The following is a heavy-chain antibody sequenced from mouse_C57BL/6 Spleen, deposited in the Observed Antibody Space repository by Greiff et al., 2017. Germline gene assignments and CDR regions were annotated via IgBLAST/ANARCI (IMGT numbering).Heavy chain of an antibody. CDR3: VRHDPVWYFDV. CDR2: IRSKSNNYAT. Sequence: EVKVEESGGGLVQPKGSLKLSCAASGFSFNTYAMNWVRQAPGKGLEWVARIRSKSNNYATYYADSVKDRFTISRDDSESMLYLQMNNLKTEDTARYYCVRHDPVWYFDVWGTGTTVTVSS. V-gene: IGHV10-1*01. J-gene: IGHJ1*03. CDR1: GFSFNTYA.